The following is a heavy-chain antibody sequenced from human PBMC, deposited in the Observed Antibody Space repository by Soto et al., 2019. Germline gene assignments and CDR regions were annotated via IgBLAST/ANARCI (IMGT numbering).Heavy chain of an antibody. CDR2: ISTDGSFT. J-gene: IGHJ3*02. V-gene: IGHV3-74*02. D-gene: IGHD6-6*01. CDR3: ARPRSMSSSGFDI. Sequence: EVQLLESGGALVQPGGSLRLSCEASGFVFSSHWIHWVRQAPGQGPVGVSRISTDGSFTSYADFVKGRFTFSRDNAKNTLYLQMNSLRAEDTAVYYCARPRSMSSSGFDIWGQGTMVTVSS. CDR1: GFVFSSHW.